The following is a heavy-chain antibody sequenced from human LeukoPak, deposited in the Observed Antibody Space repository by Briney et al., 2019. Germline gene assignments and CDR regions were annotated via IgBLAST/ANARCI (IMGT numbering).Heavy chain of an antibody. Sequence: SETLSLTCTVSGGSISSSSYYWGWIRQPPGKGLEWIGSIYYSGSTYYNPSLKSRVTISVDTSKNQFSLKLSSVTAADTAVYYCASDRIEVDAFDIWGQGTMVTVSS. CDR3: ASDRIEVDAFDI. V-gene: IGHV4-39*07. CDR1: GGSISSSSYY. J-gene: IGHJ3*02. D-gene: IGHD2-15*01. CDR2: IYYSGST.